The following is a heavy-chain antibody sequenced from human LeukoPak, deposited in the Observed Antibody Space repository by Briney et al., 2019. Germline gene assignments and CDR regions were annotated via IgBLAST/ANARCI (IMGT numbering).Heavy chain of an antibody. CDR2: ISSSSSYI. J-gene: IGHJ5*02. Sequence: GGSLRLSCAASGFTFSSYSMNWVRQAPGKGREWVSSISSSSSYIYYADSVKGRFTISRDNAKNSLYLQMNSLRAEDTAVYYCAITVTTGRFDPWGQGTLVTVSS. D-gene: IGHD4-11*01. V-gene: IGHV3-21*01. CDR1: GFTFSSYS. CDR3: AITVTTGRFDP.